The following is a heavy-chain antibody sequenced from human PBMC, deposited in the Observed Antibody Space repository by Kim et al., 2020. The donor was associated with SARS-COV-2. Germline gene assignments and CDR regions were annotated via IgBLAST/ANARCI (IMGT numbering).Heavy chain of an antibody. D-gene: IGHD6-6*01. CDR2: INYSGST. Sequence: SETLSLTCTVSGDSISSHNYYWGWIRQPPEKGLDWLGSINYSGSTYYNPSLKSRVTISVDTSNNQFSLKLSSVTAADTAADYCARYYSSSSSLVRVAFDIWGQGTMVTVSS. J-gene: IGHJ3*02. CDR1: GDSISSHNYY. CDR3: ARYYSSSSSLVRVAFDI. V-gene: IGHV4-39*01.